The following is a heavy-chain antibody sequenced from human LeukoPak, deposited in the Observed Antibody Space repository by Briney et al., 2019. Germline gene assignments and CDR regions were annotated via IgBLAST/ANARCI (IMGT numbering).Heavy chain of an antibody. D-gene: IGHD2-2*01. Sequence: GGSLRLSCAASGFTFSGSGMHWVRQAPGKGLEWVAFIRYHGSNKYYADSVKGRFTISRDNSKNTLYLQMNSLRPEDTSVYFCARSPTSWYFDYWGQGTLVTVSS. V-gene: IGHV3-30*02. J-gene: IGHJ4*02. CDR3: ARSPTSWYFDY. CDR2: IRYHGSNK. CDR1: GFTFSGSG.